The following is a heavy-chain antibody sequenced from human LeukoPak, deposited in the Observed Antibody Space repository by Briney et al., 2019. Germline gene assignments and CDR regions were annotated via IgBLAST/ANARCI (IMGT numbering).Heavy chain of an antibody. Sequence: GGSLRLSCAASGFTFSSYSMNWVRQAPGKGLEWVSYIRSSSSTIYYADSVKGRFTISRDNAKNSLYLQMSSLRAEDTAVYYCARDGSGRVPEMSAPDYWGQGTLVTVSS. CDR3: ARDGSGRVPEMSAPDY. J-gene: IGHJ4*02. CDR1: GFTFSSYS. D-gene: IGHD3-10*01. CDR2: IRSSSSTI. V-gene: IGHV3-48*01.